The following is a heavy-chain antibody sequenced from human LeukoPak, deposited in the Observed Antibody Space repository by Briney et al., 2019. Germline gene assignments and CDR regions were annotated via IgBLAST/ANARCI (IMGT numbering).Heavy chain of an antibody. CDR2: IDPSDSDI. J-gene: IGHJ6*04. V-gene: IGHV5-51*01. Sequence: GESLKISCEGSGYSFTSHWIGWVRQMPGKGLEWTGIIDPSDSDIRYNLSFEGQVTISADRSISTSYLQWSSLKASDTAIYYCARSSASYHFAMDVWGKGTAVTVSS. D-gene: IGHD6-6*01. CDR3: ARSSASYHFAMDV. CDR1: GYSFTSHW.